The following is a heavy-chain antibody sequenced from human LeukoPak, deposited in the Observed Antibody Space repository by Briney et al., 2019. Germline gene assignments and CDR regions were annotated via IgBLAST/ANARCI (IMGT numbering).Heavy chain of an antibody. J-gene: IGHJ3*02. V-gene: IGHV3-23*01. D-gene: IGHD3-22*01. Sequence: PGGSLRLSCAASGFTFSSYAMSWVRQAPGKGLEWVSAISGSGGSTYYADSVKGRFTISRDNSKNTLYLQMNSLRAEDTAVYYCAKSGITMIVVVTFAHDAFDIWGQGTVVTVSS. CDR3: AKSGITMIVVVTFAHDAFDI. CDR1: GFTFSSYA. CDR2: ISGSGGST.